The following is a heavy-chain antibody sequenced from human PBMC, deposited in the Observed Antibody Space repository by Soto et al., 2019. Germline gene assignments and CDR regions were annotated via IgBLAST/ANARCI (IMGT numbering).Heavy chain of an antibody. CDR1: GGSISSSSYY. CDR2: IYYSGST. CDR3: ARRATYYYGSGSYFQFDY. J-gene: IGHJ4*02. V-gene: IGHV4-39*01. D-gene: IGHD3-10*01. Sequence: QLQLQESGPGLVKPSETLSLTCTVSGGSISSSSYYWGWIRQPPGKGLEWIGSIYYSGSTYYNPSLKSRVTISVDTSKNQFSLKLSSVTAADTAVYYCARRATYYYGSGSYFQFDYWGQGTLVTVSS.